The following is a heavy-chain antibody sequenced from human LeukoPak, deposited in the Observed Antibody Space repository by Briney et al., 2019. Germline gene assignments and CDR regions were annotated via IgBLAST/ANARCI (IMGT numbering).Heavy chain of an antibody. J-gene: IGHJ1*01. D-gene: IGHD4-17*01. CDR2: TYYRSKWYN. V-gene: IGHV6-1*01. CDR1: GDSVSSNSAA. CDR3: ARGGYGDYVSLFQH. Sequence: SQTLSLTCAISGDSVSSNSAAWNWIRQSPSRGLEWLGRTYYRSKWYNDYAASVKSRIIINPDTSKNQFSLQLDSVTPEDTAVYYCARGGYGDYVSLFQHWGQGTLVTASS.